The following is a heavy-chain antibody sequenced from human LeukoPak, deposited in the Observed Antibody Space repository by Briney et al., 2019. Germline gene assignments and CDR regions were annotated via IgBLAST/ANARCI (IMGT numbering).Heavy chain of an antibody. Sequence: SETLSLTCTVPGYAISSGYYWGWIRQPPGKGLEWIGSIYHSGSTYYNPSLKSRVTISVDTSKNQFSLKLSSVTAADTAVYYCARRPGFLTQPYYYYYYYYMDVWGKGTTVTISS. CDR1: GYAISSGYY. CDR3: ARRPGFLTQPYYYYYYYYMDV. CDR2: IYHSGST. J-gene: IGHJ6*03. D-gene: IGHD3-9*01. V-gene: IGHV4-38-2*02.